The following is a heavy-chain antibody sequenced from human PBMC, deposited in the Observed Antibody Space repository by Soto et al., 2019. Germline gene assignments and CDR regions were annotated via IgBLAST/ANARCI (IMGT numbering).Heavy chain of an antibody. CDR2: INPSGGST. V-gene: IGHV1-46*03. CDR1: GYTFTSYY. J-gene: IGHJ4*02. CDR3: ALTSGPHY. Sequence: QVQLVQSGAEVKKPGASVKVSCKASGYTFTSYYMHWVRQAPGQGLEWMGIINPSGGSTSYAQKFQGRLTMTRASISCTVYMELSSLRSEDTALYYSALTSGPHYWGQGTLVTVSS.